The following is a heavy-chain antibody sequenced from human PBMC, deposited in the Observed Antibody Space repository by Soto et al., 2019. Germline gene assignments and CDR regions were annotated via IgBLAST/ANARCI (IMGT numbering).Heavy chain of an antibody. CDR1: GYLFPLYH. J-gene: IGHJ4*02. D-gene: IGHD3-3*01. V-gene: IGHV5-10-1*01. Sequence: GDSLKISCEASGYLFPLYHISWVRQMPGKGLEWVGKIDPSDSRTMYRPSSRARITISVDKSINTAYLEWGRLKASDTAMYYCSRHDSNCDFYGCGQGTQVTVSS. CDR2: IDPSDSRT. CDR3: SRHDSNCDFYG.